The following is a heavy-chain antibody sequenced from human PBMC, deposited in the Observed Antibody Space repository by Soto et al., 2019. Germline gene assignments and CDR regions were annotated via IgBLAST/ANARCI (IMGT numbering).Heavy chain of an antibody. Sequence: SVKVSCKASGGTFSSYAISWVRQAPGQGLEWMGGIIPIFGTANYAQKFQGRVTITADESTSTAYMELSSLRSEDTAVYYCAGVRGIAPAGRSHWFDPWGQGTLVTVSS. CDR1: GGTFSSYA. D-gene: IGHD6-13*01. CDR2: IIPIFGTA. CDR3: AGVRGIAPAGRSHWFDP. J-gene: IGHJ5*02. V-gene: IGHV1-69*13.